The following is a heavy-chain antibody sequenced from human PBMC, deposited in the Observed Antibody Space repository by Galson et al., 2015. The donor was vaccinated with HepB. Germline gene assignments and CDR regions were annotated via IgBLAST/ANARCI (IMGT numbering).Heavy chain of an antibody. V-gene: IGHV1-3*01. Sequence: SVKVSCKASGYTFTSYAMHWARQAPGQRLEWMGWINAGNGNTKYSQKFQGRVTITRDTSASTAYMELSSLRSEDTAVYYCARGGGSYYYYFDYWGQGTLVTVSS. D-gene: IGHD1-26*01. J-gene: IGHJ4*02. CDR1: GYTFTSYA. CDR3: ARGGGSYYYYFDY. CDR2: INAGNGNT.